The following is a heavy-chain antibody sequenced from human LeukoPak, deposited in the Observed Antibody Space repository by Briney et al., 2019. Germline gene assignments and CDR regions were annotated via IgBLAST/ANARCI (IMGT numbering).Heavy chain of an antibody. CDR2: IYSGGST. D-gene: IGHD6-19*01. CDR3: ARYTHSSGFDY. V-gene: IGHV3-53*01. Sequence: GGSLRLSCAASGLIVSSNYMSWVRQAPGKGLEWVSVIYSGGSTYYADSVKGRFTISRDNSKNTLYLQMNSLRAEDTAMYYCARYTHSSGFDYWGQGTLVTVSS. J-gene: IGHJ4*02. CDR1: GLIVSSNY.